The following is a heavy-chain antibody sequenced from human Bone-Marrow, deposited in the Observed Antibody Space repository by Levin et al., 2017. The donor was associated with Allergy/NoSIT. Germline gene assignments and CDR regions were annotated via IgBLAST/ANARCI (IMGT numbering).Heavy chain of an antibody. V-gene: IGHV1-2*02. CDR2: INPNSGGT. CDR1: GYTFTGYY. Sequence: ASVKVSCKASGYTFTGYYMHWVRQAPGQGLEWMGWINPNSGGTNYAQKFQGRVTMTRDTSISTAYMELSRLRSDDTAVYYCARGPRQRNWGPLDAFDIWGQGTMVTVSS. J-gene: IGHJ3*02. D-gene: IGHD7-27*01. CDR3: ARGPRQRNWGPLDAFDI.